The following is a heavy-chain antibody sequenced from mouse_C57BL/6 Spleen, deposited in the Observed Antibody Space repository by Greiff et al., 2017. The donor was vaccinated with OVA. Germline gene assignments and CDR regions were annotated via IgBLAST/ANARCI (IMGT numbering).Heavy chain of an antibody. J-gene: IGHJ3*01. CDR1: GYTFTSYW. V-gene: IGHV1-55*01. D-gene: IGHD2-1*01. CDR2: IYPGSGST. CDR3: AREGGNLAWFAY. Sequence: QVQLQQSGAELVKPGASVKMSCKASGYTFTSYWITWVKQRPGQGLEWIGDIYPGSGSTNYNEKFKSKATLTVDTSSSTAYMQLSSLTSEDSAVYYCAREGGNLAWFAYWGQGTLVTVSA.